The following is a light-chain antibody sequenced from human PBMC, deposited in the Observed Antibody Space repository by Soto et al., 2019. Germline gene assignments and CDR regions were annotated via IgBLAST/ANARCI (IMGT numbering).Light chain of an antibody. CDR2: AAS. V-gene: IGKV1-39*01. CDR3: QQSYSNIFT. J-gene: IGKJ3*01. CDR1: QSISSY. Sequence: DIHMTLSPSSLSASVGHRFTITCRASQSISSYLNWYQKKPGKAPKLLIYAASSLQSGVPSRVSGSGYGTDLTLTISSLKHEDFETYYCQQSYSNIFTFGPGTKVDI.